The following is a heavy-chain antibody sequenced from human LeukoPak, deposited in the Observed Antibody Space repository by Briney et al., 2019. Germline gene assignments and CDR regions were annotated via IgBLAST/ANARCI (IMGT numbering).Heavy chain of an antibody. CDR3: AKRGDFWSGSLWYFDN. D-gene: IGHD3-3*01. CDR1: GFTFSSYA. J-gene: IGHJ4*02. CDR2: ISGSGGST. Sequence: GGSLRLFCAASGFTFSSYAMSWVRQAPGKGLEWVSSISGSGGSTYYADSVKGRFTISRDNSKNTLYLQMNSLRAEDTAVYYCAKRGDFWSGSLWYFDNWGQGTLVTVSS. V-gene: IGHV3-23*01.